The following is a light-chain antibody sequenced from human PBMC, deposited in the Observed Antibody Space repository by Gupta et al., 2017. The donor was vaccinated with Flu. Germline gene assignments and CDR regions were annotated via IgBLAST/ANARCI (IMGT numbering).Light chain of an antibody. CDR3: QQDNNWPWS. CDR2: CAS. V-gene: IGKV3-15*01. CDR1: QSVSSN. Sequence: EIVLTQSPPTLSVSPGERATLSCMASQSVSSNLAWYQQKPGQAPRLLIDCASTRASGIPARFSGSGSGTEFTLTISSLQSEDFAVYYCQQDNNWPWSFGQGTKVEIK. J-gene: IGKJ1*01.